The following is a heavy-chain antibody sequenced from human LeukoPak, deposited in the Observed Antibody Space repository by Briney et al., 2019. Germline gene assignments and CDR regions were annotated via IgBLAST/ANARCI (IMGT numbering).Heavy chain of an antibody. CDR1: GGTFSSYA. CDR3: ARAGSAYYCTNGVCYSRRLDY. Sequence: ASVKVSCKASGGTFSSYAISWARQAPGQGLEWMGGIIPIFGTANYAQKFQGRVTITADESTSTAYMELSSLRSEDTAVYCCARAGSAYYCTNGVCYSRRLDYWGQGTLVTVSS. J-gene: IGHJ4*02. CDR2: IIPIFGTA. D-gene: IGHD2-8*01. V-gene: IGHV1-69*13.